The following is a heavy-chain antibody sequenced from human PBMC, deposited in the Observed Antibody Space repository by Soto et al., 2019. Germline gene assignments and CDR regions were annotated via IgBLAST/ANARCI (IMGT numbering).Heavy chain of an antibody. J-gene: IGHJ3*02. Sequence: TLSLTCTVSGGSISSGDYYWSWIRQPPGKGLEWIGYIYYSGSTYYNPSLKSRVTISVDTSKNQFSLKLSSVTAADTAVYYCAGLASSSWYQAFHIWGQGTMVTVSS. CDR3: AGLASSSWYQAFHI. V-gene: IGHV4-30-4*01. D-gene: IGHD6-13*01. CDR2: IYYSGST. CDR1: GGSISSGDYY.